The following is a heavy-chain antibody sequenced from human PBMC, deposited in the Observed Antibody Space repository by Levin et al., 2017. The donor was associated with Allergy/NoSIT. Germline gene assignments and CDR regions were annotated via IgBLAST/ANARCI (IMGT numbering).Heavy chain of an antibody. CDR1: GFTFSTYW. D-gene: IGHD2-15*01. J-gene: IGHJ4*02. CDR3: SRERYCRGSTCYWASDS. CDR2: IKEDGSEK. V-gene: IGHV3-7*04. Sequence: GGSLRLSCSASGFTFSTYWMSWVRQAPGKGLEWVANIKEDGSEKYYVDSVKGRFTISRDNAKNSLYLQMNSLTIEDIGVYYCSRERYCRGSTCYWASDSWGQGSLVSVSS.